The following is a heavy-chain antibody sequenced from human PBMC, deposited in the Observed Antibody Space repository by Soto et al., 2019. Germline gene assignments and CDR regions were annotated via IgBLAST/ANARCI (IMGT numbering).Heavy chain of an antibody. Sequence: SETLSLTCAVSGGSISSSNWWSWVRQPPGKGLEWIGEIYHSGSTNYNPSLKSRATISVDKSKNQFSLKLSSWTAADTAVYYCARVSGTTGFVGIDYWGQGTLVTVSS. CDR1: GGSISSSNW. D-gene: IGHD4-17*01. V-gene: IGHV4-4*02. CDR3: ARVSGTTGFVGIDY. CDR2: IYHSGST. J-gene: IGHJ4*02.